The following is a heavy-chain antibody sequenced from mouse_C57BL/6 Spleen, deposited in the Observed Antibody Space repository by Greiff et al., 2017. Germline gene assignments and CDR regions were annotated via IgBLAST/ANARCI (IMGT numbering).Heavy chain of an antibody. CDR2: IDPSDSYT. Sequence: VQLQQPGAELVRPGTSVKLSCKASGYTFTSYWMHWVKQRPGQGLEWIGVIDPSDSYTNYNQKFKGKATLTVDTSSSTAYMQLSSLTSEDSAVYYCARGDCDDGVDYWGQGTTLTVSS. D-gene: IGHD2-3*01. CDR1: GYTFTSYW. V-gene: IGHV1-59*01. J-gene: IGHJ2*01. CDR3: ARGDCDDGVDY.